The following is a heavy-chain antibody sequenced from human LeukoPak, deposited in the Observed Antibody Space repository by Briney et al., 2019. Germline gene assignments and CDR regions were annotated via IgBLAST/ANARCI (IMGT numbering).Heavy chain of an antibody. D-gene: IGHD3-22*01. J-gene: IGHJ4*02. Sequence: GGSLRLSCAASGFTFSNYAMSWVRQAPGKGLEWVSSISGSGFTYYADSVKGRFTISRDSSKNTLYLQMNSLRAADTAVYYCAKEHGYDSSASFDYWGQGTLVTVSS. CDR1: GFTFSNYA. V-gene: IGHV3-23*01. CDR2: ISGSGFT. CDR3: AKEHGYDSSASFDY.